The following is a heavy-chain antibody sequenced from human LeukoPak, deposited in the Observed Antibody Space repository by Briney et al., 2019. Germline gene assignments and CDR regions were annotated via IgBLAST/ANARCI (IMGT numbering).Heavy chain of an antibody. V-gene: IGHV1-69*06. CDR2: IIPIFGTA. Sequence: SVKVSCKASGGTFSSYAISWVRQAPGQGLEWMGGIIPIFGTANYAQKFQGRVTITADKSTSTAYMELSSLRSEDTAVYYCARPSSMIVDGGGQYGMDYWGQGTLVTVSS. CDR3: ARPSSMIVDGGGQYGMDY. D-gene: IGHD3-22*01. J-gene: IGHJ4*02. CDR1: GGTFSSYA.